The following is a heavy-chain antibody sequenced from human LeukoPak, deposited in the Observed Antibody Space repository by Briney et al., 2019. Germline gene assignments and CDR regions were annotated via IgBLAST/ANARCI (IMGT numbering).Heavy chain of an antibody. CDR2: IYPSDADT. CDR3: ARQDSNSHADY. J-gene: IGHJ4*02. D-gene: IGHD4-11*01. Sequence: GESLKISCKGSGYSFTSYWIGLVRQMPGKGLEWIGIIYPSDADTRYSPSFQGKVTISADKSISTAYLQWSSLKASDTAMYYCARQDSNSHADYWGQGTLVTVSS. V-gene: IGHV5-51*01. CDR1: GYSFTSYW.